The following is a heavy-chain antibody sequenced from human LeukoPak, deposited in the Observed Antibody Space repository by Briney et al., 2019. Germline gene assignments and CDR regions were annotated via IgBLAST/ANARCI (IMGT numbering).Heavy chain of an antibody. Sequence: GGSLRLSCAASGFTFSSYWMSWVRQAPGKGLEWVANIKQDGSEKYYVDSVKGRFTISRDNAKNSLYLQMNSLRAEDTAVYYCARVRGGIVGARLDCWGQGTLVTVSS. J-gene: IGHJ4*02. CDR1: GFTFSSYW. CDR3: ARVRGGIVGARLDC. V-gene: IGHV3-7*01. D-gene: IGHD1-26*01. CDR2: IKQDGSEK.